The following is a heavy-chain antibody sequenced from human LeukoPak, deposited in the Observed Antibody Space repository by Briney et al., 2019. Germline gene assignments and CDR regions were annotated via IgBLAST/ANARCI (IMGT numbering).Heavy chain of an antibody. Sequence: SSETLSLTCAVYGGSFSGYYWSWIRQPPGKGLEWIGEINHSGSTNYNPSLKSRVTMSVDTSKNQFSLKLSSVTAADTAVYYCARGPHKRGGYDSGDYWGQGTLVTVSS. D-gene: IGHD5-12*01. J-gene: IGHJ4*02. CDR2: INHSGST. CDR1: GGSFSGYY. V-gene: IGHV4-34*01. CDR3: ARGPHKRGGYDSGDY.